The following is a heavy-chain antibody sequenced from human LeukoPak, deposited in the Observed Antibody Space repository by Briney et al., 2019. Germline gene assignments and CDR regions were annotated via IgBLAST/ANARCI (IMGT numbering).Heavy chain of an antibody. J-gene: IGHJ5*02. CDR1: GGSFSGYY. D-gene: IGHD3-10*01. CDR2: INHSGST. CDR3: ARGQDSGGPFYGYWFTP. V-gene: IGHV4-34*01. Sequence: SETLSLTCAVYGGSFSGYYWSWIRQPPGKGLEWIGEINHSGSTNYNPSLKSRVTISVDTSKNQFSLKLSSVTAADTAVYYCARGQDSGGPFYGYWFTPGGQEPLVPVS.